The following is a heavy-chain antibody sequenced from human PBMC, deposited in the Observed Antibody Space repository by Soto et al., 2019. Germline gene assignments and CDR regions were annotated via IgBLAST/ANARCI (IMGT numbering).Heavy chain of an antibody. CDR3: SAGESSSRNLAPYYLDF. CDR2: THYSGTT. D-gene: IGHD6-13*01. J-gene: IGHJ4*02. Sequence: SETLSLTCTVSGGSMRNYFWTWIRQPPGKGREWIGYTHYSGTTSFFPSYNPSLRRRVTIPEDTSKNQFSLKLLSVTTADTSVYFCSAGESSSRNLAPYYLDFWGQGTLVTVSS. V-gene: IGHV4-59*01. CDR1: GGSMRNYF.